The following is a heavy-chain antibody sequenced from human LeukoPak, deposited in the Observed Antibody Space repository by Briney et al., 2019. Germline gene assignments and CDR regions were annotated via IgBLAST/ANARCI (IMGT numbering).Heavy chain of an antibody. J-gene: IGHJ4*02. V-gene: IGHV3-30-3*01. Sequence: GESLKISCAASGFTFSSYAMHWVRQAPGKGLEWVAVISYDGSNKYYADSVKGRFTISRDNSKNTLYLQMNSLRAEDTAVYYCARDGFPGYCSGGSCYGPWYFDYWGQGTLVTVSS. CDR1: GFTFSSYA. CDR3: ARDGFPGYCSGGSCYGPWYFDY. D-gene: IGHD2-15*01. CDR2: ISYDGSNK.